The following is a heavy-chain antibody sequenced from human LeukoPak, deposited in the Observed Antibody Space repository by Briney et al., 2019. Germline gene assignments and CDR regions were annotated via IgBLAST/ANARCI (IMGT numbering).Heavy chain of an antibody. Sequence: GSSVKVSCKASGGAFSSYAISWVRQAPGQGLEWMGGIIPIFGTANYAQTFQGRVTITADESTSTAYMELSSMRSEDTAVYYCARAGELELRDGYFDYWGQGTLVTGSS. CDR1: GGAFSSYA. CDR2: IIPIFGTA. D-gene: IGHD1-7*01. CDR3: ARAGELELRDGYFDY. V-gene: IGHV1-69*01. J-gene: IGHJ4*02.